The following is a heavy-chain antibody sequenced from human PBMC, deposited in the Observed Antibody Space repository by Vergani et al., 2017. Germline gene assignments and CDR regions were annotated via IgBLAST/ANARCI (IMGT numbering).Heavy chain of an antibody. V-gene: IGHV3-23*01. CDR2: ISGSGGST. CDR3: AKARIVVPAAITGIRAYYYYYMDV. D-gene: IGHD2-2*01. CDR1: GFTFSSYA. Sequence: EVQLLESGGGLVQPGGSLRLSCAASGFTFSSYAMSWVRQAPGKGLEWVSAISGSGGSTYYADSVKGRFTISRDNSKNTRYLQRKSLRAEDTAVYYCAKARIVVPAAITGIRAYYYYYMDVWGKGTTVTVSS. J-gene: IGHJ6*03.